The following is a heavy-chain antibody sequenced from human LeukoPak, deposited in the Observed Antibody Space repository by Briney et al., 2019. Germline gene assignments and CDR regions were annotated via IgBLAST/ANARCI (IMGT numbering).Heavy chain of an antibody. CDR2: ISYDGSNK. Sequence: GRSLRHSCAASGFTFSSYAMHWVRQAPGKGLEWVAVISYDGSNKYYADSVKGRFTISRDNSKNTLYLQMNSLRAEDTAVYYCAPIQLWISGFDYWGQGTLVTVSS. V-gene: IGHV3-30*04. CDR1: GFTFSSYA. D-gene: IGHD5-18*01. CDR3: APIQLWISGFDY. J-gene: IGHJ4*02.